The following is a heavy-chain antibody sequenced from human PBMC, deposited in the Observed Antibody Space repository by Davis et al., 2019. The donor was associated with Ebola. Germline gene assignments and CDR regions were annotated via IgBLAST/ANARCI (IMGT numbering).Heavy chain of an antibody. CDR2: ISWDGRST. Sequence: PGGSLRLSCAASGFTFSSYGMHWVRQAPGKGLEWVSLISWDGRSTAYADSVRDRFSISRDNSRNFLYLQMNGLRAEDTALYYCTAYDSTFRNYWGQGTLVTVSS. CDR3: TAYDSTFRNY. D-gene: IGHD3-22*01. CDR1: GFTFSSYG. J-gene: IGHJ4*02. V-gene: IGHV3-43D*03.